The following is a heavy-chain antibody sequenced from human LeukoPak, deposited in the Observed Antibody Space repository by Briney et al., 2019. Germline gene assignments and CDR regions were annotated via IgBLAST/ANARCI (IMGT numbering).Heavy chain of an antibody. Sequence: SETLSLTCTVSGGSISSSSYYWGWIRQPPGKGLEWIGSIYYSGNTYYNPSLKSRVTISVDTSKNQFSLKLNSVTAADTAVYYCARLPYSSGWHPYLEYWGQGTLVTVSS. J-gene: IGHJ4*02. D-gene: IGHD6-19*01. CDR3: ARLPYSSGWHPYLEY. CDR1: GGSISSSSYY. CDR2: IYYSGNT. V-gene: IGHV4-39*01.